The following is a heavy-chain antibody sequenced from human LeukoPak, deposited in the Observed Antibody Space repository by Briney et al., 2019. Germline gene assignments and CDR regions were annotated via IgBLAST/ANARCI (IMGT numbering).Heavy chain of an antibody. D-gene: IGHD3-22*01. CDR2: INHSGST. CDR3: ARDLSAYDSSGYFPLGVFDI. CDR1: GGSFSGYY. V-gene: IGHV4-34*01. Sequence: PSETLSLTCAVYGGSFSGYYWSWIRQPPGKGLEWIGEINHSGSTNYNPSLKSRVTISVDTSKNQFSLKLSSVTAADTAVYYCARDLSAYDSSGYFPLGVFDIWGQGTMVTVSS. J-gene: IGHJ3*02.